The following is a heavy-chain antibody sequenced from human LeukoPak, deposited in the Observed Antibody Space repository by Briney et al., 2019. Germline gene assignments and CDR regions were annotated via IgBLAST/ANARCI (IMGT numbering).Heavy chain of an antibody. CDR1: GFTFSDHY. D-gene: IGHD2-15*01. J-gene: IGHJ4*02. CDR2: TRNKPNNYTT. V-gene: IGHV3-72*01. Sequence: GGSLRLSCAASGFTFSDHYMDWVRQAPGKGLEWVGRTRNKPNNYTTEYAASVKGRFTISRDDSKNSLYLQMHSLKTEDTAVYYCARDSYCSGGTCYFHFDYWGQGTLVTVSS. CDR3: ARDSYCSGGTCYFHFDY.